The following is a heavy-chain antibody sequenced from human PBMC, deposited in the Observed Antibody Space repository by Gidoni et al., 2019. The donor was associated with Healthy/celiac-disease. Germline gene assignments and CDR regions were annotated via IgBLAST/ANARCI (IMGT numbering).Heavy chain of an antibody. CDR3: AREECSGGSCYYYYYYYYMDV. Sequence: EALLVVSGGGLVKPGGSLRLACAAVGFTFSSDSMIWVRQAPGKGLEWVSSISSSSSYINYPDSVKGRFTVSRENAKNTLYLQMNSLRAEDTDVYYCAREECSGGSCYYYYYYYYMDVWGKGTTVTVSS. J-gene: IGHJ6*03. CDR1: GFTFSSDS. D-gene: IGHD2-15*01. CDR2: ISSSSSYI. V-gene: IGHV3-21*01.